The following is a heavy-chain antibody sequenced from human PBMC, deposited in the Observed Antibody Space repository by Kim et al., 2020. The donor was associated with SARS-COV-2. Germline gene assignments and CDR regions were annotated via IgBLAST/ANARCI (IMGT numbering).Heavy chain of an antibody. CDR2: ITWNSGTT. Sequence: GGSLRPSCAASGFSFEDYPMHWVRQAPGKGLEWVSGITWNSGTTAYADSVKGRFTISRDNAKNSLYLQMSSLRPDDTAFYYCVKDMAGSGMGDYWGQGTLVSVSS. V-gene: IGHV3-9*01. CDR3: VKDMAGSGMGDY. J-gene: IGHJ4*02. CDR1: GFSFEDYP.